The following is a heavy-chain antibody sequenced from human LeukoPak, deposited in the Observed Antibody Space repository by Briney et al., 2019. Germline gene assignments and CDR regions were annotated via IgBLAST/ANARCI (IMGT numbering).Heavy chain of an antibody. Sequence: GGSLRLSCAASGFTFSSYWMSWVRQAPGKGLEWVANIKQDGGEKYYVDSVKGRFTISRDNAKNSLYLQMNSLRAEDTAVYYCARDVGVVVVAATTYYYYYYMDVWGKGTTVTVSS. D-gene: IGHD2-15*01. J-gene: IGHJ6*03. V-gene: IGHV3-7*01. CDR2: IKQDGGEK. CDR3: ARDVGVVVVAATTYYYYYYMDV. CDR1: GFTFSSYW.